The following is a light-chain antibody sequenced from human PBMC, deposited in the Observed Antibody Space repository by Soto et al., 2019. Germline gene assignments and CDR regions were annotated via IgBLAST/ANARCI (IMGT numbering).Light chain of an antibody. CDR1: QTVSSNY. J-gene: IGKJ3*01. V-gene: IGKV3-20*01. Sequence: DIVVTQSPGTLSLSPGERATLSCRASQTVSSNYLAWYQQKRGQAPRLLIYGASSRAAAIPDRFRGSGSGTDFTLIISSLAPEDFAVYYCQQYGSSPFTFGPGTAGDIK. CDR3: QQYGSSPFT. CDR2: GAS.